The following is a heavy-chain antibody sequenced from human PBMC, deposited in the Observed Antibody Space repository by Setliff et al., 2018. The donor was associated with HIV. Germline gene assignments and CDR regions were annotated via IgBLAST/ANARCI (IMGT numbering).Heavy chain of an antibody. V-gene: IGHV4-61*09. J-gene: IGHJ6*03. CDR3: AREGWGLLRESHYYYYMDV. Sequence: SETLSLTCTVSGGSISSGSYYWSWIRQPAGKGLEWIGHIYTSGSTNYKPSLKSQVTISVDTPKNQFSLRLSSVTAADTAVYYCAREGWGLLRESHYYYYMDVWGKGTTVTVSS. CDR1: GGSISSGSYY. CDR2: IYTSGST. D-gene: IGHD2-21*02.